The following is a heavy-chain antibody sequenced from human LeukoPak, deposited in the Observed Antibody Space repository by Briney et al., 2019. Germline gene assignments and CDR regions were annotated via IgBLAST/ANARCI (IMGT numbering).Heavy chain of an antibody. CDR1: GFTFSTYA. J-gene: IGHJ5*02. V-gene: IGHV3-23*01. D-gene: IGHD3-22*01. CDR3: AKAGPASSDYLNWFDP. Sequence: GGSLRLSCAASGFTFSTYAMNWVRQAPGKGLEWVSVISGSGGSTYYADSVKGGFTISRDNSKNTLYLQMNSLRVEDTAVYYCAKAGPASSDYLNWFDPWGQGTLVTVSS. CDR2: ISGSGGST.